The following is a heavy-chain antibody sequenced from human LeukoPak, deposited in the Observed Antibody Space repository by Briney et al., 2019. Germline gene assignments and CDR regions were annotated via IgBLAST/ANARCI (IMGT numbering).Heavy chain of an antibody. V-gene: IGHV3-33*01. D-gene: IGHD3-22*01. CDR1: GFTFNTYG. J-gene: IGHJ5*02. CDR3: ARSRTYYYDTNWFDP. CDR2: ISDDGINT. Sequence: PGRSLRLSCSTSGFTFNTYGMHWVRQAPGKGLEWVAAISDDGINTYYTDSVKGRFTISRDNSKNTLYLQMNSPRAEDTAVYYCARSRTYYYDTNWFDPRGQGTLVTVSS.